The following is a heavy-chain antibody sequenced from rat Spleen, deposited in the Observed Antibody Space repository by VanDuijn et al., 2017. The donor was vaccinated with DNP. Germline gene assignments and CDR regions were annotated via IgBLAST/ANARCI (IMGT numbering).Heavy chain of an antibody. D-gene: IGHD1-12*03. CDR1: GYSITSNY. J-gene: IGHJ3*01. Sequence: EVQLQESGPGLVKPSQSLSLTCSVTGYSITSNYWGWIRKFPGNKMEWIGHISYSGNTSYNPSLKSRISITRDTSKNQFFLQLNSVTPEDTATYYCADGYYDGYRFAYWGQGTLVTVSS. CDR3: ADGYYDGYRFAY. CDR2: ISYSGNT. V-gene: IGHV3-1*01.